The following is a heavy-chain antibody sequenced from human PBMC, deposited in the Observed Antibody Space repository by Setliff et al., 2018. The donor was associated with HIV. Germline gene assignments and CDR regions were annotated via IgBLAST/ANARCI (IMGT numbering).Heavy chain of an antibody. CDR2: IVPLFGTA. D-gene: IGHD2-8*01. Sequence: SVKVSCKASGDSLSNYVITWVRRAPGQGLEWMGGIVPLFGTANYAQNFQGRLTITADELMTTAYMELTSLRSEDTAVYFCASASGYCRSGVCYIGVHKTPDKYYCDSWGQGTLVTVSS. CDR1: GDSLSNYV. V-gene: IGHV1-69*13. J-gene: IGHJ4*02. CDR3: ASASGYCRSGVCYIGVHKTPDKYYCDS.